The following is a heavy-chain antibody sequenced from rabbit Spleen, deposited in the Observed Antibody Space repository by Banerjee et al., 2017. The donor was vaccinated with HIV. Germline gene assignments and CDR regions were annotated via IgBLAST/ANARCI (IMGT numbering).Heavy chain of an antibody. CDR1: GFSFSGNHW. Sequence: QSLEESGGDLVKPGASLTLTCTASGFSFSGNHWICWVRQAPGKGLEWIACIYGGSSGSTYYASWAKGRFTISKPSSTTVTLQMTSLTAADTATYFCARDVNGHKTYSGYRFDLWGQGTLVTVS. V-gene: IGHV1S40*01. CDR3: ARDVNGHKTYSGYRFDL. J-gene: IGHJ4*01. CDR2: IYGGSSGST. D-gene: IGHD7-1*01.